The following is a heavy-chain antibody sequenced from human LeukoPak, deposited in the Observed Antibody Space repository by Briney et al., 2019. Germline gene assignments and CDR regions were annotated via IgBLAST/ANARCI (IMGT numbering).Heavy chain of an antibody. Sequence: ESLKISCKGSGYSFTSYWISWVRQMPGKGLEWMGRIDPSDSYTNYSPSFQGHVTISADKSIGTAYLQWSSLKASDTAMYYCARRYCSGGSCYSSFDYWGQGTLVTVSS. CDR3: ARRYCSGGSCYSSFDY. CDR1: GYSFTSYW. CDR2: IDPSDSYT. V-gene: IGHV5-10-1*01. D-gene: IGHD2-15*01. J-gene: IGHJ4*02.